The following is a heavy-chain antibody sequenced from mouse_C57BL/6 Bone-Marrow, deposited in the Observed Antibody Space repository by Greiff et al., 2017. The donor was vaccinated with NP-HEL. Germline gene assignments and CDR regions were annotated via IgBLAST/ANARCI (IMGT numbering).Heavy chain of an antibody. CDR2: INPNYGTT. Sequence: VQLKESEPELVKPGASVKISCKASGYSFTDYNMNWVKQSNGKSLEWIGVINPNYGTTSYNQKFKGKATLTVDQSSSTAYMQLNSLTSEDSAVYYCARGRLRRSWFAYWGQGTLVTVSA. CDR1: GYSFTDYN. V-gene: IGHV1-39*01. D-gene: IGHD2-4*01. J-gene: IGHJ3*01. CDR3: ARGRLRRSWFAY.